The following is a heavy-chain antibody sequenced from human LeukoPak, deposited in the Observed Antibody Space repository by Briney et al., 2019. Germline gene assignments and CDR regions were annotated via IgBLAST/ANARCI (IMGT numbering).Heavy chain of an antibody. Sequence: GASVKVSCKASGYTFTSYDINWVRQATGQGLEWMGWMNPNSGNTGYAQKFQGRVTMTRNTSISTAYMELSSLRSEDTAVYYCAREGIVVVPAASLLPDYWGQGTLVTVSS. J-gene: IGHJ4*02. CDR3: AREGIVVVPAASLLPDY. CDR2: MNPNSGNT. CDR1: GYTFTSYD. D-gene: IGHD2-2*01. V-gene: IGHV1-8*01.